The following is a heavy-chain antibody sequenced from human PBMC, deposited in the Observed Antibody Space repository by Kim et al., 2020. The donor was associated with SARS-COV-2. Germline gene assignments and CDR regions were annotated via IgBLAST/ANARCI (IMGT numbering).Heavy chain of an antibody. Sequence: SETLSLTCAVSGGSINNVGYSWSWIRQLPGMGPEWIGYIYDSGTTYYSPSLKSRVTISLDRSRTQFFLNLNSVTAADTAVYYCARGSYASGMDVWGQGTAVTVSS. CDR2: IYDSGTT. D-gene: IGHD3-16*01. V-gene: IGHV4-30-2*01. J-gene: IGHJ6*02. CDR1: GGSINNVGYS. CDR3: ARGSYASGMDV.